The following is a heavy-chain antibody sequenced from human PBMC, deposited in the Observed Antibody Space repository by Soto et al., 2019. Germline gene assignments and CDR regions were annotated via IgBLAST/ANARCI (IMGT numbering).Heavy chain of an antibody. CDR3: ARDKYCSGGSCYNWFDP. D-gene: IGHD2-15*01. V-gene: IGHV1-18*04. Sequence: ASVKVSGKASGDTFTSYGISWVRQAPGQGLEWMGWISAYNGNTNYAQKLQGRVTMTTDTSTSTAYMELRSLRSDDTAVYYCARDKYCSGGSCYNWFDPWGQGTLVTVSS. CDR1: GDTFTSYG. J-gene: IGHJ5*02. CDR2: ISAYNGNT.